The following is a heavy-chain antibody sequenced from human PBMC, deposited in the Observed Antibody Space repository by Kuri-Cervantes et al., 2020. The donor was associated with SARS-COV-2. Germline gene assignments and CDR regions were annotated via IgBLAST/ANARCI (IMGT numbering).Heavy chain of an antibody. Sequence: SETLSLTCTVSSGSISSYYWSWIRQPPGKGLEWIGYIYYSGSSNYNPSLKSRVTISVDTSKNQFSLKLSSVTAADAAVYYCARVGANYDILTGYYGLSAFDIWGQGTMVTVSS. J-gene: IGHJ3*02. D-gene: IGHD3-9*01. V-gene: IGHV4-59*12. CDR1: SGSISSYY. CDR2: IYYSGSS. CDR3: ARVGANYDILTGYYGLSAFDI.